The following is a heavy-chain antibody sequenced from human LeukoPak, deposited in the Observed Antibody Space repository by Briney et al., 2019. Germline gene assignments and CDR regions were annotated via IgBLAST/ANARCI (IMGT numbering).Heavy chain of an antibody. Sequence: AASVKVSCKVSGYTLTELSMHWVRQAPGKGLEWMGGFDPEDGETIYAQKFQGRVTMTEDTSTDTAYMELSSLRSEDTAVYYCATADITMVRGVIMGADAFDIWGQGTMVTVSS. D-gene: IGHD3-10*01. J-gene: IGHJ3*02. V-gene: IGHV1-24*01. CDR1: GYTLTELS. CDR3: ATADITMVRGVIMGADAFDI. CDR2: FDPEDGET.